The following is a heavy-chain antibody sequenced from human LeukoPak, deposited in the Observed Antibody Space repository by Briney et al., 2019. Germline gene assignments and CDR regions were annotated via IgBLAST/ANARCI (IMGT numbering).Heavy chain of an antibody. CDR2: IIPILGIA. CDR1: GGTFSSYA. CDR3: ASSHGSSNWFDP. V-gene: IGHV1-69*04. J-gene: IGHJ5*02. D-gene: IGHD1-26*01. Sequence: ASVKVSCKASGGTFSSYAISWVRQAPGQGLEWMGRIIPILGIANYAQKFQGRVTITADKSTSTAYMELSSLRSEDTAVYYCASSHGSSNWFDPWGQGTLVTVSS.